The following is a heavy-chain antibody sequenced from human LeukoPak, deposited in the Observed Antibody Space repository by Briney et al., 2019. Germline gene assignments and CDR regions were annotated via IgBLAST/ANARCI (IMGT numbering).Heavy chain of an antibody. CDR2: IYNSERT. CDR1: GGSISTDYYY. D-gene: IGHD6-13*01. J-gene: IGHJ3*02. V-gene: IGHV4-31*03. CDR3: ASHSSSRVSWI. Sequence: SQTLSLTCTVSGGSISTDYYYWSWIRQHPGKGLEWIGYIYNSERTDYNPSLKSRVVISADTSKNQFSLNLTSVTAADTAVYYCASHSSSRVSWIWGQGTMVIVSS.